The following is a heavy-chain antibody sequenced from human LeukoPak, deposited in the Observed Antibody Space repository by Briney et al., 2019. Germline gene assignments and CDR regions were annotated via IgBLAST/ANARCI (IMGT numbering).Heavy chain of an antibody. CDR2: IKQDGSEK. CDR1: GFTFSSYA. Sequence: GGSLRLSCAASGFTFSSYAMSWVRQAPGKGLEWVANIKQDGSEKYYVDSVKGRFTISRDNAKNSLYLQMNSLRAEDTAVYYCARDGTKSSYSSGWSYWYFDLWGRGTLVTVSS. V-gene: IGHV3-7*01. D-gene: IGHD6-19*01. J-gene: IGHJ2*01. CDR3: ARDGTKSSYSSGWSYWYFDL.